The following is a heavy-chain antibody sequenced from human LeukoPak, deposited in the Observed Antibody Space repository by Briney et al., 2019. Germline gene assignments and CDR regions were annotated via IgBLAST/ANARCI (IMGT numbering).Heavy chain of an antibody. D-gene: IGHD4-17*01. CDR2: IKQDGSEK. Sequence: GGSLRLSCAASGFTFSSYWMSWVRQAPGKGLEWVASIKQDGSEKYYVDSVKGRFTISRDNAKNSLYLQMNSLRAEDTAVYYCARIGGQRMTTVTINYYYYMDVWGKGTTVTVSS. V-gene: IGHV3-7*01. J-gene: IGHJ6*03. CDR1: GFTFSSYW. CDR3: ARIGGQRMTTVTINYYYYMDV.